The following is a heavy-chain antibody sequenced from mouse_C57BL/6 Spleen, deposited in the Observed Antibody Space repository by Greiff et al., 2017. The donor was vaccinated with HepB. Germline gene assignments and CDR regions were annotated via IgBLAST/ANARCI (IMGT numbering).Heavy chain of an antibody. Sequence: VQLQQSGAELVKPGASVKLSCKASGYTFTSYWMHWVKQRPGQGLEWIGMIHPNSGSTNYNEKFKSKATLTVDKSSSTAYMQLSSLTSEDSAVYYCARATRSYYAMDYWGQGTSVTVSS. CDR2: IHPNSGST. CDR1: GYTFTSYW. CDR3: ARATRSYYAMDY. V-gene: IGHV1-64*01. D-gene: IGHD1-1*01. J-gene: IGHJ4*01.